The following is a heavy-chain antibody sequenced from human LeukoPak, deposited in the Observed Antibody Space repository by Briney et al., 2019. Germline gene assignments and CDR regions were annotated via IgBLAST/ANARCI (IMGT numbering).Heavy chain of an antibody. CDR2: ISGRGDNI. D-gene: IGHD3-3*01. CDR1: GFTFSNYA. Sequence: PGGSLRLSCVASGFTFSNYAMSWVRQAPGKGLEWVSHISGRGDNIYYADSVKGRFTISRDNSKNTLYLQMNSLRAEDTAVYYCARVFGVDLDYWGQGTLVTVSS. V-gene: IGHV3-23*01. J-gene: IGHJ4*02. CDR3: ARVFGVDLDY.